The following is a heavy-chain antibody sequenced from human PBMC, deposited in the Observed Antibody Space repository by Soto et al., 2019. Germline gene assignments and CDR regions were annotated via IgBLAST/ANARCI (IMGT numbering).Heavy chain of an antibody. Sequence: PGGSLRLSCAASGFTVSSNYMSWVRQAPGKGLEWVSVIYSGGSTYYADSVKGRFTISRDNSKNTLYLQMNSLRSEDTALYYCARVVVARTYYFDYWGQGTLVTVSS. CDR1: GFTVSSNY. CDR2: IYSGGST. CDR3: ARVVVARTYYFDY. D-gene: IGHD2-15*01. J-gene: IGHJ4*02. V-gene: IGHV3-53*01.